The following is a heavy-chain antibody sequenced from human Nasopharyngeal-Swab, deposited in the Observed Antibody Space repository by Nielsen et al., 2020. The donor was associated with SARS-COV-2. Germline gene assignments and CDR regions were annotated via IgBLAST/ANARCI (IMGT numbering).Heavy chain of an antibody. D-gene: IGHD6-13*01. CDR1: GFTFSHYF. V-gene: IGHV1-46*01. Sequence: ASVKVSCKASGFTFSHYFMHWVRQAPGQGLEWMGVITPSGGATNYARKLRGRVTMTRDPSTSTVYLDLSSLKSEDTAVYFCASEPGGMAAPGKHFDPWGQGTLGTVSS. J-gene: IGHJ5*02. CDR3: ASEPGGMAAPGKHFDP. CDR2: ITPSGGAT.